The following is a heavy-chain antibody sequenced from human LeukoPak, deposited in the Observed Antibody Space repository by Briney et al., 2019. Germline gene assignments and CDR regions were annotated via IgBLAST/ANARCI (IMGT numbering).Heavy chain of an antibody. J-gene: IGHJ4*02. V-gene: IGHV3-23*01. Sequence: PGGSLRLXCAASGFTFSSYAMTWVRQAPGKGLEWVSVISGSGKFPSYADSVKGRFTISRDNAKNTLYLQMYSLEAEDTAMYYCAKIANFYDSSGFYGWGQGTLVTVSS. CDR3: AKIANFYDSSGFYG. D-gene: IGHD3-22*01. CDR2: ISGSGKFP. CDR1: GFTFSSYA.